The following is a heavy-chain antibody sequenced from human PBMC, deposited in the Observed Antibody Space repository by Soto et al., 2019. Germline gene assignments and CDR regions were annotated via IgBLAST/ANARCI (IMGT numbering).Heavy chain of an antibody. V-gene: IGHV1-18*01. CDR2: VSGYSDKR. D-gene: IGHD7-27*01. CDR3: ARGWGKYLGVNDF. CDR1: GYTFNTFG. J-gene: IGHJ4*02. Sequence: IQLVQSAGEVKRPGASVKVSCKASGYTFNTFGITWVRQAPGQGLEWMGCVSGYSDKRDYSRKLQDRITLTADPATTTSYRELGSRTSDGTAVYCWARGWGKYLGVNDFWGKGTLVTVSS.